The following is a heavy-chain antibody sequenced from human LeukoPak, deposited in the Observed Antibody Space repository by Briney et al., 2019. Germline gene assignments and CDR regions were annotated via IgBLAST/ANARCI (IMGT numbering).Heavy chain of an antibody. Sequence: ASVKVSCKASGYTFASYYMHWVRQAPGQGLEWMGIINPSGGSTTYAQKFQGRVTMTRDTSTSTVYMYLSSLRSEDTAVYYCAKSYSGSYHYVDYWGQGTLVTVSS. V-gene: IGHV1-46*01. CDR3: AKSYSGSYHYVDY. D-gene: IGHD1-26*01. J-gene: IGHJ4*02. CDR2: INPSGGST. CDR1: GYTFASYY.